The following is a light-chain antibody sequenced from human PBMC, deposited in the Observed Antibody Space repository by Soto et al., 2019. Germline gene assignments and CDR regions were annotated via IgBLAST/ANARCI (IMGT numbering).Light chain of an antibody. CDR1: QSVSSN. CDR3: QQYNNWWT. Sequence: EIVRPQSPATLPRSQGQRATLSCRASQSVSSNLAWYQQKPGQAPRLLIFGASTRATGIPARFSGSGSGPEFTLTISGLQSEDFAVYYCQQYNNWWTFGQGTKVEIK. CDR2: GAS. V-gene: IGKV3-15*01. J-gene: IGKJ1*01.